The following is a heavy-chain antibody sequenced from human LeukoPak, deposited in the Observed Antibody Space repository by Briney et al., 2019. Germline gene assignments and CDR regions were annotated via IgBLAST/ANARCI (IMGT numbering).Heavy chain of an antibody. CDR2: ISGSGGST. Sequence: GGSLRLSCAASGFTFSSYAMSWVRQAPGKGLEWVSAISGSGGSTYYADSVKGRFTISRDNSKNTPYLQMNSLRAEDTAVYYCAEDPVAGIPRDYFDYWGQGTLVTVSS. V-gene: IGHV3-23*01. J-gene: IGHJ4*02. D-gene: IGHD6-19*01. CDR1: GFTFSSYA. CDR3: AEDPVAGIPRDYFDY.